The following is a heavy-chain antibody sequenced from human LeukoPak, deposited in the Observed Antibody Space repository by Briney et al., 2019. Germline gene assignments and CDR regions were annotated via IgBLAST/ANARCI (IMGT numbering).Heavy chain of an antibody. CDR2: IIPIFGTA. J-gene: IGHJ4*02. V-gene: IGHV1-69*06. D-gene: IGHD3-16*02. CDR1: GGTFSSYA. CDR3: ARDDYVWGSYRQQEEGFDY. Sequence: ASVKVSCKASGGTFSSYAISWVRQAPGQGLEWMGGIIPIFGTANYAQKFQGRVTITADKSTSTAYMELSSLRSEDTAVYYCARDDYVWGSYRQQEEGFDYWGQGTLVTVSS.